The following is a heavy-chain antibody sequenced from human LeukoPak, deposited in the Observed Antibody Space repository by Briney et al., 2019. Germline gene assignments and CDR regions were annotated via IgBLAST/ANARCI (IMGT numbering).Heavy chain of an antibody. CDR2: IRYDGSNK. J-gene: IGHJ4*02. V-gene: IGHV3-30*02. Sequence: PGGSLRLSCAASGFTFSSYSMNWVRQAPGKGLEWVAFIRYDGSNKYYADSVKGRFTISRDNSKNTLYLQMNSLRAEDTAVYYCAKDFASGIDYWGQGTLVTVSS. CDR3: AKDFASGIDY. CDR1: GFTFSSYS.